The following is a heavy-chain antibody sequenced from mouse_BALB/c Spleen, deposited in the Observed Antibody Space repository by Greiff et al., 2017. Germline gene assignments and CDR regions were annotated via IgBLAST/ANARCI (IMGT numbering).Heavy chain of an antibody. CDR3: ARGVWFAY. CDR1: GFNIKDTY. V-gene: IGHV14-3*02. J-gene: IGHJ3*01. CDR2: IDPANGNT. Sequence: VQLKQSGAELVKPGASVKLSCTASGFNIKDTYMHWVKQRPEQGLEWIGRIDPANGNTKYDPKFQGKATITADTSSNTAYLQLSSLTSEDTAVYYCARGVWFAYWGQGTLVTVSA.